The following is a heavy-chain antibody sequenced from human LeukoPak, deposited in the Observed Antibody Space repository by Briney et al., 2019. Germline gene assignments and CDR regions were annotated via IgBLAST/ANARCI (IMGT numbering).Heavy chain of an antibody. Sequence: GGSLRLSCAASGFTFSDYYMTWVRQAPGKGLEWVSYISSSGSTIYYADSVKGRFTISRDNAKNSLYLQMNSLRAEDTAVYYCAGAVWSGIDYWGQGTLVTVSS. V-gene: IGHV3-11*01. CDR2: ISSSGSTI. D-gene: IGHD3-3*01. CDR1: GFTFSDYY. J-gene: IGHJ4*02. CDR3: AGAVWSGIDY.